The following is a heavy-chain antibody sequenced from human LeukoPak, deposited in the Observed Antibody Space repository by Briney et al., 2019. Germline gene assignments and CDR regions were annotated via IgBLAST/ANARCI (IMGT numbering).Heavy chain of an antibody. J-gene: IGHJ4*02. Sequence: SGGSLRLSCAASGFTFSSYSMNWVRQAPGKGLEWVSSISSSSSYIYYADSVKGRFTISRDNAKNSLYLQMNSLRAEDTAVYYCARKMVRGVISYWGQGTLVTVSS. CDR2: ISSSSSYI. CDR1: GFTFSSYS. CDR3: ARKMVRGVISY. D-gene: IGHD3-10*01. V-gene: IGHV3-21*04.